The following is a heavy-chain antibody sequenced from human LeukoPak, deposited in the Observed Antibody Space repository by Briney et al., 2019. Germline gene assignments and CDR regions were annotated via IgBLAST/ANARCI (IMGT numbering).Heavy chain of an antibody. D-gene: IGHD2-2*01. CDR3: ARLRGCSSTSCRYDAFDI. V-gene: IGHV4-4*09. Sequence: SETLSLTCTVSGGSISSYYWSWIRDRPREGHGWIGYIYTIGSINYNPSLKSRGTISVDTSKNQFSLKLRSVTAADTAVYYCARLRGCSSTSCRYDAFDIWGQGTMVTVSS. CDR2: IYTIGSI. J-gene: IGHJ3*02. CDR1: GGSISSYY.